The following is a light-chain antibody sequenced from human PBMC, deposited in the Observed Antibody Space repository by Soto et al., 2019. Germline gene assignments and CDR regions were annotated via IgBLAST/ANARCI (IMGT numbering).Light chain of an antibody. Sequence: DIQMTQSPFNLSASVGYRIIITCLASQSISSRLAWYQQKSGKTPKLLWAKASSLEGGVTSRVSGSEAGPECTLTISGLQRDDFATYYCQQYDSYPWTFGQGTKVDIK. J-gene: IGKJ1*01. V-gene: IGKV1-5*03. CDR3: QQYDSYPWT. CDR1: QSISSR. CDR2: KAS.